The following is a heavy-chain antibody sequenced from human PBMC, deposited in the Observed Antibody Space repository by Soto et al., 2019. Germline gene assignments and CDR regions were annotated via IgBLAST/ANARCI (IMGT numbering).Heavy chain of an antibody. CDR1: GYTFTSYG. Sequence: RASVKVSCKASGYTFTSYGISWVRQAPGQGLEWMGWISAYNGNTNYAQKLQGRVTMTTDTSTSTAYMELRSLRSDDTAVYYCARDLRIAAAGTTMSEYFQHWGQGTLVTVSS. CDR2: ISAYNGNT. CDR3: ARDLRIAAAGTTMSEYFQH. J-gene: IGHJ1*01. D-gene: IGHD6-13*01. V-gene: IGHV1-18*01.